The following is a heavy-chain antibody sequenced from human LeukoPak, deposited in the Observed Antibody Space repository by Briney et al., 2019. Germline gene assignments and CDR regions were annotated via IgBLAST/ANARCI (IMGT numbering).Heavy chain of an antibody. CDR3: ARVGAFYWYFDL. J-gene: IGHJ2*01. CDR1: GFTFSSFS. CDR2: IRSGGTNT. V-gene: IGHV3-48*04. D-gene: IGHD1-26*01. Sequence: PGGSLRLSCAASGFTFSSFSMNWVRQAPGKGLEWVSYIRSGGTNTDYTGSVKGRFTISRDNAKNSLYLQMNSLRAEDTAVYYCARVGAFYWYFDLWGRGTLVTVSS.